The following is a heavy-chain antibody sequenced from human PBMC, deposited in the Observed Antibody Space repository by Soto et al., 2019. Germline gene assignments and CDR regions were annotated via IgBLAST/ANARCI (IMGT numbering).Heavy chain of an antibody. V-gene: IGHV3-7*01. CDR1: VFTFTGFW. J-gene: IGHJ4*02. D-gene: IGHD3-10*01. CDR3: ARAIWFGEFVDY. Sequence: WGSLRLSCSASVFTFTGFWMTWFRQASGRGLEWVANIKQDGDEKYYVDSVKGRFTISRDNAKNSLYLQMNSLRAEDTAVYYCARAIWFGEFVDYWGQGALVTVSS. CDR2: IKQDGDEK.